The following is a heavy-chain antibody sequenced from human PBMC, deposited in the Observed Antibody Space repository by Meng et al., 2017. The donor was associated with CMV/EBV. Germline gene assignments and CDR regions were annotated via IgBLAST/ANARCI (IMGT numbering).Heavy chain of an antibody. CDR3: ARLERLLVHPYYYYGMDV. CDR1: GFTFSSYW. Sequence: GKSLKISCASSGFTFSSYWMHWVRQAPGKGLVWVSRINSDGSSTSYADSVKGRFTISRDNAKNTLYLQMNSLRAEDTAVYYCARLERLLVHPYYYYGMDVWGQGTTVTVSS. D-gene: IGHD6-6*01. V-gene: IGHV3-74*01. CDR2: INSDGSST. J-gene: IGHJ6*02.